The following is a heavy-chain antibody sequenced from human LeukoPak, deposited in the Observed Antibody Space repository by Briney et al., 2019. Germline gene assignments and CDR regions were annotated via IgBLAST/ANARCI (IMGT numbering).Heavy chain of an antibody. D-gene: IGHD6-19*01. CDR1: GGSISSGGYS. CDR2: IYHSGST. CDR3: ARGIAVAGLDY. V-gene: IGHV4-30-2*01. Sequence: RASETLSLTCAVSGGSISSGGYSWSWIRQPPGKGLEWIGYIYHSGSTYYNPSLESRVTMSLDRPKNQFSLKLSSVTAADTAVYYCARGIAVAGLDYWGQGTLVSVSS. J-gene: IGHJ4*02.